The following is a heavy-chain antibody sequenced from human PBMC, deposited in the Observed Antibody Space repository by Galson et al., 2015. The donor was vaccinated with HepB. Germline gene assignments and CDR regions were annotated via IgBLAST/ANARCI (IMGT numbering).Heavy chain of an antibody. Sequence: SLRLSCAASGFTFSSYAMHWVRQAPGKGLEWVAVISYDGSNKYYADSVKGRFTISRDNSKNTLYLQMNSLRAENTAVYYCARDLSHITMIVVVIGRGFDYWGQGTLVTVSS. CDR2: ISYDGSNK. J-gene: IGHJ4*02. CDR1: GFTFSSYA. V-gene: IGHV3-30-3*01. D-gene: IGHD3-22*01. CDR3: ARDLSHITMIVVVIGRGFDY.